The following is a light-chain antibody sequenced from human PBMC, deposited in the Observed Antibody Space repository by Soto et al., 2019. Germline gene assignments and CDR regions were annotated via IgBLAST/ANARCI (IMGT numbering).Light chain of an antibody. V-gene: IGKV1-39*01. J-gene: IGKJ1*01. CDR2: AAS. CDR3: QQTNIFPWT. CDR1: QYINNH. Sequence: DIQMTQSPSSLSASIGDRVTITCRASQYINNHLNWYRQKPGKAPELLMYAASSLQSGVPSRFSGSGSGTDFTLTITSLQPEDFATYSCQQTNIFPWTFGQGTKVDIK.